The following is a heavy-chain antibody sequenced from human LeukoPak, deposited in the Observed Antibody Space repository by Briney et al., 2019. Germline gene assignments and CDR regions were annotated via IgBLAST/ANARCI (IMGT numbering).Heavy chain of an antibody. CDR1: GFTFSSYA. CDR2: ISYDGSNK. CDR3: ARAPARYYYYMDV. Sequence: HPGGSLRLSCAASGFTFSSYAMHWVRQAPGKGLEWVAVISYDGSNKYYADSVKGRFTISRDNSKNTLYLQMNSLRAEDTAVYYCARAPARYYYYMDVWGKGTTVTVSS. V-gene: IGHV3-30*04. J-gene: IGHJ6*03.